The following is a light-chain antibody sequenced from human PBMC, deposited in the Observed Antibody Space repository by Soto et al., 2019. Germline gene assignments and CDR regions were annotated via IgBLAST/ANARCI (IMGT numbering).Light chain of an antibody. CDR1: QTINSN. V-gene: IGKV1-39*01. Sequence: DIQMTQSPSSLSASVGDTVTITCRASQTINSNLNWYQHKPGKAPKLLIYGASSLQSGVPSRFSGSGSGTDFTLTISSLQPEDFATYYCQQSYSTPWTFGQGTKVEIK. CDR3: QQSYSTPWT. CDR2: GAS. J-gene: IGKJ1*01.